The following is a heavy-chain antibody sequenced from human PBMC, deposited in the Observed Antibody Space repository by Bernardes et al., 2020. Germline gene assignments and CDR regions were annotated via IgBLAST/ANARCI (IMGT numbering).Heavy chain of an antibody. CDR1: GGSFSGYY. Sequence: SETLSLTCAVYGGSFSGYYWSWIRQPPGKGLEWIGEINHSGSTNYNPSLKSRVTISVDTSKNQFSLKLSSVTAADTAVYYCARDQLYYYYGMDVWGKGTTVTVSS. CDR3: ARDQLYYYYGMDV. CDR2: INHSGST. D-gene: IGHD2-2*01. V-gene: IGHV4-34*01. J-gene: IGHJ6*04.